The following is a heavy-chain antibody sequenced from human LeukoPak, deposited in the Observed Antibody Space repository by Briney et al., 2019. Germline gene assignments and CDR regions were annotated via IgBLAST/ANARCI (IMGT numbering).Heavy chain of an antibody. J-gene: IGHJ6*04. D-gene: IGHD3-10*02. V-gene: IGHV3-48*03. CDR2: ISSSGSTI. CDR1: GFTFSSYE. CDR3: AELGITMIGGV. Sequence: GGSLRLSCAASGFTFSSYEMNWVRQAPGKGLEWVAYISSSGSTIYYADSVKGRFTISRDNAKNSLYLQMNSLRAEDTAVYYCAELGITMIGGVWGKGTTVTVSS.